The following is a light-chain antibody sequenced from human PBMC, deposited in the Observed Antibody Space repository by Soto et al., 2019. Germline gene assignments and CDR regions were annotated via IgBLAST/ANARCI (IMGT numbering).Light chain of an antibody. J-gene: IGKJ2*01. CDR3: QQSYSTPYP. Sequence: DIQMTQSPSSLSVSVGDRVTITCRASQSISDVLHWYQQVPGKAPKLLIYTSSNLQSGGPSRFSGSGSGTDFSLTISSLQPEDSATYYCQQSYSTPYPFGQGTKLEI. CDR2: TSS. CDR1: QSISDV. V-gene: IGKV1-39*01.